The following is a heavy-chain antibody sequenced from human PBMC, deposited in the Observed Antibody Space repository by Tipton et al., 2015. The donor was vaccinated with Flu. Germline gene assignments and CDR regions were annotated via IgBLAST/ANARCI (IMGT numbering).Heavy chain of an antibody. D-gene: IGHD6-13*01. V-gene: IGHV5-51*01. CDR3: ARHGEGSNWYVFDY. J-gene: IGHJ4*02. CDR2: IYPGDSDS. CDR1: GYTFINHW. Sequence: QLVQSGAEVKEPGESLTISCKGSGYTFINHWIGWVRQTPGKGLELMGIIYPGDSDSRYSPSFQGQVTFSVDKSINTVYLQWSSLKASDSAIYYCARHGEGSNWYVFDYWGQGTLVTVSS.